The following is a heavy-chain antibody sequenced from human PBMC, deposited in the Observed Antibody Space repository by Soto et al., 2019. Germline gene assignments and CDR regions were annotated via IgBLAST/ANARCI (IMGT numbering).Heavy chain of an antibody. CDR3: ARDGGSSRLEEGSWFDP. CDR2: IWYDGSNK. Sequence: PGGSLRLSCAASGFTFSSYGMHWVRQAPGKGLEWVAVIWYDGSNKYYADSVKGRFTISRDNSKNTLYLQMNSLRAEDTAVYYCARDGGSSRLEEGSWFDPWGQGTLVTVSS. V-gene: IGHV3-33*01. D-gene: IGHD6-13*01. CDR1: GFTFSSYG. J-gene: IGHJ5*02.